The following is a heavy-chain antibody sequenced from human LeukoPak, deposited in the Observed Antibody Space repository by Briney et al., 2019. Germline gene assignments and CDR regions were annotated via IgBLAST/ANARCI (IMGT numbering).Heavy chain of an antibody. CDR1: GFTFSGSA. CDR2: IRSKPNRCAT. CDR3: TTQGTV. J-gene: IGHJ6*02. V-gene: IGHV3-73*01. Sequence: GGSLRLSCAASGFTFSGSAMHWVRQASGKGLEWVGRIRSKPNRCATAYAASVKGRFPISREDSKNTAYLQMNSRNTEDTAVYCCTTQGTVWGQGTTVADSS.